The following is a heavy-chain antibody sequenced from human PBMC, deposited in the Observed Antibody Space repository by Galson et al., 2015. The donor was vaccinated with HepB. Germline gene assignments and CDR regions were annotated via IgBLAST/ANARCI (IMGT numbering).Heavy chain of an antibody. D-gene: IGHD6-19*01. CDR1: GFTFNNVW. V-gene: IGHV3-15*07. J-gene: IGHJ3*01. Sequence: SLRLSCAASGFTFNNVWMSWVRQAPGKGLEWVGRIKSKTDGGTADYAAPVKGRFTISSDDSKNTLYLQMNSLRTEDTAVYHCITAHHDSSGDLVPSGVWGQGTMVTVSS. CDR2: IKSKTDGGTA. CDR3: ITAHHDSSGDLVPSGV.